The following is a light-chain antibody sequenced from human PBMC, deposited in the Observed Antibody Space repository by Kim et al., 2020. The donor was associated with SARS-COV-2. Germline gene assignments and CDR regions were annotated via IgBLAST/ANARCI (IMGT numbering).Light chain of an antibody. CDR2: DVT. J-gene: IGLJ3*02. V-gene: IGLV2-14*03. Sequence: GQSITISCTGTSSDVGAYNYVSWYQQPPGKAPRLMIYDVTNRPSGVSNRFSGSKSGNTASLTISGLQAEDEADYYCTSYTSSDTLVFGGGTQLTVL. CDR3: TSYTSSDTLV. CDR1: SSDVGAYNY.